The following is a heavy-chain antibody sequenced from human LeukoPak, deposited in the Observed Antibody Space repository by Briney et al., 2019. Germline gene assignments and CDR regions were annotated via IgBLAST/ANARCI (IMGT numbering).Heavy chain of an antibody. Sequence: SETLSLTCTVSGGPISSYYWSWIRQPPGKGLEWIGYIYYSGSTNYNPSLKSRVTISVDTSKNQFSLKLSSVTAADTAVYYCARDGDYDDAFDIWGQGTMVTVSS. D-gene: IGHD3-22*01. V-gene: IGHV4-59*01. J-gene: IGHJ3*02. CDR1: GGPISSYY. CDR3: ARDGDYDDAFDI. CDR2: IYYSGST.